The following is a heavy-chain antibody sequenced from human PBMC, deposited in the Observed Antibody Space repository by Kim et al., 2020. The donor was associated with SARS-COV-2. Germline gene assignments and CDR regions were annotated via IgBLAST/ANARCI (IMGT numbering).Heavy chain of an antibody. V-gene: IGHV3-48*03. D-gene: IGHD2-8*01. CDR2: ISSSGSTI. CDR3: ASPGNGYFDY. J-gene: IGHJ4*02. CDR1: GFTFSSYE. Sequence: GGSLRLSCAASGFTFSSYEMNWVRQAPGKGLEWVSYISSSGSTIYYADSVKGRFTISRDNAKNSLYLQMNSLRAEDTAVYYCASPGNGYFDYWGQGTLVTVSS.